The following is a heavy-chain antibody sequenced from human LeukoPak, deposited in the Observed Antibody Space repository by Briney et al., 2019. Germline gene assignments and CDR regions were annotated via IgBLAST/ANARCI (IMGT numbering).Heavy chain of an antibody. V-gene: IGHV3-21*01. CDR3: ARDPYSYDYDSSGYIDY. CDR2: ISSSSSYI. J-gene: IGHJ4*02. CDR1: GFTFSSYS. Sequence: GGSLRLSCAASGFTFSSYSMNWVRQAPGKGLEWVSSISSSSSYIYYADSVKGRFTISRDNAKNSLYLQMNSLRAEDTAVYYCARDPYSYDYDSSGYIDYWGQGTLVTVSS. D-gene: IGHD3-22*01.